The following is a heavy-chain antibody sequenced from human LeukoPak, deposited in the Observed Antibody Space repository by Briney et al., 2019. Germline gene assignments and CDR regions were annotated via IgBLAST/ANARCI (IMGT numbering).Heavy chain of an antibody. CDR2: IKQDGSEK. J-gene: IGHJ4*02. CDR3: ARDDLQTAFNYYDSSGYYDY. Sequence: PGGSLRLSCAASGFTFSSYWMSWVRQAPGKGLEWVANIKQDGSEKYCVDSVKGRFTISRDNAKNSLYLQMNSLRAEDTAVYYCARDDLQTAFNYYDSSGYYDYWGQGTLVTVSS. CDR1: GFTFSSYW. V-gene: IGHV3-7*01. D-gene: IGHD3-22*01.